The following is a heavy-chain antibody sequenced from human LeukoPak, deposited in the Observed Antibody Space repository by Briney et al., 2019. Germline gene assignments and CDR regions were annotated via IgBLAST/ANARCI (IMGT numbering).Heavy chain of an antibody. V-gene: IGHV1-69*06. CDR1: GGTFSSYA. CDR2: IIPIFGTA. D-gene: IGHD6-19*01. Sequence: SVKVSCKASGGTFSSYAISWVRQVPGQGLEWMGGIIPIFGTANYAQKFQGRVTITADKSTSTAYMELSSLRSEDTAVYYCGCGYSSGWSLDYWGQGTLVTVSS. J-gene: IGHJ4*02. CDR3: GCGYSSGWSLDY.